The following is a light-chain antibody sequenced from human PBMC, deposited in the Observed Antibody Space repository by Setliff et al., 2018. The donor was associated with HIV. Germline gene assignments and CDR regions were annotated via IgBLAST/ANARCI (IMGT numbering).Light chain of an antibody. J-gene: IGLJ2*01. V-gene: IGLV2-11*01. CDR3: CSYAGNYIRI. CDR1: TSDVADDNY. CDR2: DFN. Sequence: ALTQPRSVSGSPGQSVTISCTGSTSDVADDNYVSWYQHHPGKGPKLMIFDFNKRPSGVPDRFSGSKSDNTASLTISGLQTEDEADYYCCSYAGNYIRIFGGGTKVTVL.